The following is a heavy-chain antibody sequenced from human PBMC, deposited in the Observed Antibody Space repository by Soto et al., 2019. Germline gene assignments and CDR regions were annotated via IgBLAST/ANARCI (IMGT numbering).Heavy chain of an antibody. CDR1: GGSISSGDYY. V-gene: IGHV4-30-4*01. CDR2: IYYSGST. D-gene: IGHD3-22*01. Sequence: SETLSLTCTVSGGSISSGDYYWSWIRQPPGKGLEWIGYIYYSGSTYYNPSLKSRVTISVDTSKNQFSLKLSSVTAADTAVYYCARYYDSSGYSIDYWGQGTPVTVSS. CDR3: ARYYDSSGYSIDY. J-gene: IGHJ4*02.